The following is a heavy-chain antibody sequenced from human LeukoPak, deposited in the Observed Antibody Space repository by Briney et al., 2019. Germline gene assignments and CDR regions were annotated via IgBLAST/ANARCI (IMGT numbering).Heavy chain of an antibody. CDR2: IIPIFGTA. V-gene: IGHV1-69*05. Sequence: SVKVSCKASGGTFSSYAISWVRQAPGQGLEWMGAIIPIFGTANYAQKFQGRVTITTDESTSTAYMELSSLRSEDTAVYYCASYRRGGGGWDYWGQGTLVTVSS. D-gene: IGHD2-15*01. J-gene: IGHJ4*02. CDR3: ASYRRGGGGWDY. CDR1: GGTFSSYA.